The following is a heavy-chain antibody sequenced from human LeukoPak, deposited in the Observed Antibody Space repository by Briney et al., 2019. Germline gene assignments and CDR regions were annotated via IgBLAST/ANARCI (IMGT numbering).Heavy chain of an antibody. CDR1: GFTFSDYY. J-gene: IGHJ5*02. D-gene: IGHD2-8*01. Sequence: GGSLRLSCAASGFTFSDYYMSWIRQAPGKGLEWVAVISYDGSNKYYVDSVKGRFTISRDNSKNTLYLQMNSLRAEDTAVCYCARVGTSSLRDWFDPWGQGTLVTVSS. CDR3: ARVGTSSLRDWFDP. V-gene: IGHV3-30*03. CDR2: ISYDGSNK.